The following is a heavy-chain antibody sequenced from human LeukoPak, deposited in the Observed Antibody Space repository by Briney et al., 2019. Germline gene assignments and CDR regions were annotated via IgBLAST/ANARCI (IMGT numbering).Heavy chain of an antibody. Sequence: NTSETLSLTCTVSGGSISTYYWSSNRQPPGKGLEWIGYIDYSGSTNYNPSLKSRVTISVDTSKNQFSLKLSSVTAADTAVYYCARWVTASSIDYWGQGTLVTVSS. J-gene: IGHJ4*02. CDR1: GGSISTYY. CDR2: IDYSGST. D-gene: IGHD6-6*01. V-gene: IGHV4-59*08. CDR3: ARWVTASSIDY.